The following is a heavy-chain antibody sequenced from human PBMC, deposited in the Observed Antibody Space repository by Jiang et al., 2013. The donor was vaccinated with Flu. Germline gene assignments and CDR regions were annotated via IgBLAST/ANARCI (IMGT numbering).Heavy chain of an antibody. Sequence: GTPDYAAPVKGRFTISRVDSKNTLYLQMNSLGAEDTAVYYCTTDPKRWLPTYYYYPMDVWGQGTTVTVSS. CDR2: GTP. V-gene: IGHV3-15*05. D-gene: IGHD5-12*01. CDR3: TTDPKRWLPTYYYYPMDV. J-gene: IGHJ6*02.